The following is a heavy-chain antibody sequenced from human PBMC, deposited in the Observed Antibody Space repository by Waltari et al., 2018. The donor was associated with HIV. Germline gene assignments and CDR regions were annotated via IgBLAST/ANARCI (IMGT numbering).Heavy chain of an antibody. V-gene: IGHV4-39*01. CDR3: ARVQTGVDTAMVNRYFDL. CDR1: GGSISSSSYY. J-gene: IGHJ2*01. Sequence: QLQLQESGPGLVKPSATLSLTCTVPGGSISSSSYYWGWIRQPPGKGLEWIGSIYYSGSTYYNPSLKSRVTISVDTSKNQFSLKLSSVTAADTAVYYCARVQTGVDTAMVNRYFDLWGRGTLVTVSS. CDR2: IYYSGST. D-gene: IGHD5-18*01.